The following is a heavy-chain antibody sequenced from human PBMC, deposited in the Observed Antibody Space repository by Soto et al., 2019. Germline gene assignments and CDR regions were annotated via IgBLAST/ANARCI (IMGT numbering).Heavy chain of an antibody. CDR2: ISAYNGNT. Sequence: QVQLVQSGAEVKKPGASVKVSCKASGYTFTSYGISWGRQAPGQGLEWMGWISAYNGNTNYAQKLQGRVTMTTDTSTSPAYRERRSLRSDDTAVYYCARYSSSWYESYFANRPPYYFDYWGQGTLVTVSS. CDR1: GYTFTSYG. V-gene: IGHV1-18*01. J-gene: IGHJ4*02. D-gene: IGHD6-13*01. CDR3: ARYSSSWYESYFANRPPYYFDY.